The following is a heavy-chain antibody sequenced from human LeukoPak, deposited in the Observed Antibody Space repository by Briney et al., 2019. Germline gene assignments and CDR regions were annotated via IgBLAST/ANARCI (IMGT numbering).Heavy chain of an antibody. D-gene: IGHD6-13*01. CDR3: ARQTSRYSSSWFAY. J-gene: IGHJ5*01. CDR2: INHSGST. CDR1: GGSFSGFY. V-gene: IGHV4-34*01. Sequence: KPSETLSLTCAVYGGSFSGFYWSWIRQPPGKGLEWIGEINHSGSTNYNPSLKSRVTISVDTSKNQFSLKLSSVTAADTAVYYCARQTSRYSSSWFAYWGRGTLVTVSS.